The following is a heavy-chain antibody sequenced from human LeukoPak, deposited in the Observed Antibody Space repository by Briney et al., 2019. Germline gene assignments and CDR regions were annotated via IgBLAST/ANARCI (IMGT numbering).Heavy chain of an antibody. Sequence: SETLSLTCAVSGGSISSSNWWSWVRQPPGKGLEWIGEIYHSGSTNYNPSLKSRVTISVDTSKNQFSLKLSSVTAADTAVYYCARGITYYYGSGSSSYFDYWGQGTLVTVSS. V-gene: IGHV4-4*02. CDR3: ARGITYYYGSGSSSYFDY. CDR1: GGSISSSNW. D-gene: IGHD3-10*01. CDR2: IYHSGST. J-gene: IGHJ4*02.